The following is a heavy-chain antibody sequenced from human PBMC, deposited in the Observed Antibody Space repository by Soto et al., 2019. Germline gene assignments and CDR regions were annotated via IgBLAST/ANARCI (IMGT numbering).Heavy chain of an antibody. J-gene: IGHJ6*02. Sequence: VQLVESGGGVVQPGRSLRLSCVASGFTFSDYAMSWVRQAPGKGLEWVSAISGTGRSTYYADSVKGRFTISRDNSKDTLYLQMSSLRAEDRAVYYCAKDPYCGGDCYPYYYYGMDVWGQGTTVTVSS. CDR2: ISGTGRST. CDR3: AKDPYCGGDCYPYYYYGMDV. V-gene: IGHV3-23*04. CDR1: GFTFSDYA. D-gene: IGHD2-21*02.